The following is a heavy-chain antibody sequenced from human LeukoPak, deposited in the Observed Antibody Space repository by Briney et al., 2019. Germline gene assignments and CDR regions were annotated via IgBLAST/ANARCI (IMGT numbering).Heavy chain of an antibody. CDR1: GGSISSYY. CDR2: IYYSGST. V-gene: IGHV4-59*08. CDR3: ARLDCSSSSCYSWGAFDI. D-gene: IGHD2-2*01. Sequence: SETLSLTCTVSGGSISSYYWSWIRQPPGKGLEWIGYIYYSGSTNYNPSLKSRVTISVDTSKNQFSLKLTSVTAADTAVYYCARLDCSSSSCYSWGAFDIWGQGTMVTVSS. J-gene: IGHJ3*02.